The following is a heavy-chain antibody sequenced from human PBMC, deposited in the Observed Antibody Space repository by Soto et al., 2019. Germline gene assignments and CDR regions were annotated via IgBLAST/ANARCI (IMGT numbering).Heavy chain of an antibody. CDR2: IYNSAST. Sequence: LSLTCVVSGGSITSYYWTWIRQPPGKGLEWIGYIYNSASTKYNPSLKSRVTISVDTSKNQFSLKLSSVTAADTAVYYCARGRFDYIWGSPAPYLDYWGQGALVTVSS. D-gene: IGHD3-16*01. V-gene: IGHV4-59*01. CDR1: GGSITSYY. CDR3: ARGRFDYIWGSPAPYLDY. J-gene: IGHJ4*02.